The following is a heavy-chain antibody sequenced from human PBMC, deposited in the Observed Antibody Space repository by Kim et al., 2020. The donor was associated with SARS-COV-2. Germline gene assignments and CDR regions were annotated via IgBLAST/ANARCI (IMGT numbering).Heavy chain of an antibody. Sequence: ASVKVSCKASGYTFTSYGISWVRQAPGQGLEWMGWISAYNGNTNYAQKLQGRVTMTTDTSTSTAYMELRSLRSDDTAVYYCARDQGDSSGWGMGVYNWFDPWGQGTLVTVSS. CDR3: ARDQGDSSGWGMGVYNWFDP. CDR1: GYTFTSYG. D-gene: IGHD6-19*01. CDR2: ISAYNGNT. V-gene: IGHV1-18*01. J-gene: IGHJ5*02.